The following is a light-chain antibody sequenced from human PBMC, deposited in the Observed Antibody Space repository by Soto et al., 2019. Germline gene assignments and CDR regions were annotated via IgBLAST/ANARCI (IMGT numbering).Light chain of an antibody. V-gene: IGLV2-18*02. J-gene: IGLJ2*01. CDR2: EVS. Sequence: QSALTQPPSVSGSPGQSVTISCTGTSSDVGNYNRLSWYQQPPGTAPKLMIYEVSNRPPGVPDRFSGSKSGNTASLTISGLQAEDEADYYFSSYTSSSTHVVFGGGTKLTVL. CDR3: SSYTSSSTHVV. CDR1: SSDVGNYNR.